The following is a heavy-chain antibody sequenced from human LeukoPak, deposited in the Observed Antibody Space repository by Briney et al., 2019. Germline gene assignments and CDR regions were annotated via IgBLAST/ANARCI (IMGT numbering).Heavy chain of an antibody. CDR3: AKDRLGELSLDY. CDR2: ISYDGSNK. V-gene: IGHV3-30*18. J-gene: IGHJ4*02. CDR1: GFTFSSYG. Sequence: PGRSLRLSSAASGFTFSSYGMHWVRQAPGKGLEWVAVISYDGSNKYYADSVKGRFTISRDNSKNTLYLQMNSLRAEDTAVYYCAKDRLGELSLDYWGQGTLVTVSS. D-gene: IGHD3-10*01.